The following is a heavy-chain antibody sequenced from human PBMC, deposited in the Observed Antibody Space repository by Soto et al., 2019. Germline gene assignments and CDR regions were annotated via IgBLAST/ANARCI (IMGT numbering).Heavy chain of an antibody. CDR1: SDSISNYY. J-gene: IGHJ4*02. V-gene: IGHV4-59*12. CDR2: MHYNGYT. CDR3: ARAPGDYFDY. Sequence: SETLSLTCTVSSDSISNYYCSWFRQPPGKGLEWIGYMHYNGYTSYNPSLRSRVTISVDTSKNQFSLKLSSVTAADTAVYYCARAPGDYFDYWGQGTLVTVSS.